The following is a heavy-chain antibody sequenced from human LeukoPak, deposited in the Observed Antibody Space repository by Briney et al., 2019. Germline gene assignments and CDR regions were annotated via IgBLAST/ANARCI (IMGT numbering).Heavy chain of an antibody. V-gene: IGHV3-21*04. Sequence: GGSLRLSCAASGFTFSSYSMNWVRQAPGKGLEWVSSISSSSSYIYYADSVKGRFTISRDNSKNTLYLQMNSLRAEDTAVYYCARGGSSWDAWVQHWGQGTLVTVSS. J-gene: IGHJ1*01. CDR1: GFTFSSYS. CDR3: ARGGSSWDAWVQH. CDR2: ISSSSSYI. D-gene: IGHD6-13*01.